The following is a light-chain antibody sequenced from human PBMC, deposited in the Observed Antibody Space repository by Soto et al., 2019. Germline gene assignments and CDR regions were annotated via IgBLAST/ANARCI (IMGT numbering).Light chain of an antibody. J-gene: IGKJ4*01. CDR2: DAS. CDR3: QQYDNLPLT. CDR1: QSVSSN. V-gene: IGKV3D-15*01. Sequence: EIVFTQSPSTLSLFPGERAPRPCRASQSVSSNLAWYQQKPGQAPRLLIYDASNRATGIPARFSGSGSGTDFTFTISSLQPEDIATYYCQQYDNLPLTFGGGTKVDIK.